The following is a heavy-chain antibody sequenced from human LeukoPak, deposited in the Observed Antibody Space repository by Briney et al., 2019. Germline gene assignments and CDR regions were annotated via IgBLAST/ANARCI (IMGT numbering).Heavy chain of an antibody. J-gene: IGHJ4*02. CDR3: AAVGSYVVYFDY. Sequence: ASVKVSCKVSGYTLTELSMHWVRQAPGKGLEWMGGFDPEDGETIYAQKFQGRVTMTEDTSTDTAYMELSSLRSEDTAVYYCAAVGSYVVYFDYWGQGTLVTVSS. CDR1: GYTLTELS. V-gene: IGHV1-24*01. D-gene: IGHD1-26*01. CDR2: FDPEDGET.